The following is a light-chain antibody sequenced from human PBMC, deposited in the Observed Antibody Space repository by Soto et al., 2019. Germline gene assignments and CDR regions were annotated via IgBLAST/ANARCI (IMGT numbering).Light chain of an antibody. Sequence: EVVLTQSPATLSVSPGERVTLSCRASQSVGSNLAWFQQKPGQAPRLLIYAASRRATGIPDRFSGSGSGTDFTLTISRLEPEDFAVYYCQQYGSSPWTFGQGTKVDIK. CDR2: AAS. J-gene: IGKJ1*01. CDR3: QQYGSSPWT. CDR1: QSVGSN. V-gene: IGKV3-20*01.